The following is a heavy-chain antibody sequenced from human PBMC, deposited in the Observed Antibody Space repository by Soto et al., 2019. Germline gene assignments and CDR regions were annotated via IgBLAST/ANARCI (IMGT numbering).Heavy chain of an antibody. J-gene: IGHJ4*02. Sequence: QVQLVQSGADVKKPGSSVKVSCKASGATFSSSTFTWVRQAPGQGLEWMGRIIPMFGITNSAQKFQGRLGITPDKSTDTVFMDTSSQRSDDTAIYYCATGALTFGGVLNAWGQGTLVTVSS. CDR2: IIPMFGIT. V-gene: IGHV1-69*02. CDR3: ATGALTFGGVLNA. D-gene: IGHD3-16*01. CDR1: GATFSSST.